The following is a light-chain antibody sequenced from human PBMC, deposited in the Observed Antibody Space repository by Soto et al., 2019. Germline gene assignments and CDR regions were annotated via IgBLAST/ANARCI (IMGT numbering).Light chain of an antibody. Sequence: DIQMTQSPTSLSASVGDRVTITCRASQGIRNFVAWYQQKPGKAPKLLIYAASTLQSGVPSRFSGSGAGTDFTLTINSLLPDDVATYSCQKYSSVPVFGPGTKVEIK. J-gene: IGKJ3*01. CDR1: QGIRNF. CDR2: AAS. V-gene: IGKV1-27*01. CDR3: QKYSSVPV.